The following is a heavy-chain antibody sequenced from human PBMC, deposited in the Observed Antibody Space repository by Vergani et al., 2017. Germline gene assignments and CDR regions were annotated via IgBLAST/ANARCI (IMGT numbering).Heavy chain of an antibody. V-gene: IGHV4-38-2*02. CDR2: IYHSGST. CDR1: DYSISSGYY. CDR3: ARVMYRDEASTGYRLEGMDI. Sequence: QVQLQESGPGLVRPSETLSLTCTVSDYSISSGYYWGWIRQPPGKGLEWIGSIYHSGSTYYNPSLNSRVTMSVDTSKNQFSLKLRSVTAADTAVYFCARVMYRDEASTGYRLEGMDIWGQGTTVTISS. D-gene: IGHD3-9*01. J-gene: IGHJ6*02.